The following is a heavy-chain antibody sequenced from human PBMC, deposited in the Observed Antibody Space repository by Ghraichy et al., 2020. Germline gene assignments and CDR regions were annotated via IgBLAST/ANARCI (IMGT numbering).Heavy chain of an antibody. CDR2: IYHSGST. D-gene: IGHD4-17*01. CDR3: ATVYGDPVEVVAFDI. J-gene: IGHJ3*02. V-gene: IGHV4-38-2*02. Sequence: SQTLSLTCTVSGYSISSGYYWGWIRQPPGKGLEWIGSIYHSGSTYYNPSLKSRVTISVDTSKNQFSLKLSSVTAADTAVYYCATVYGDPVEVVAFDIWGQGTMVTVSS. CDR1: GYSISSGYY.